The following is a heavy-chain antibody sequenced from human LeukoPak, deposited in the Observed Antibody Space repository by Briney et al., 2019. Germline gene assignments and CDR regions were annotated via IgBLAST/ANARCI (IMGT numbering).Heavy chain of an antibody. J-gene: IGHJ4*02. CDR2: FTYDGSDK. CDR1: GFTFRTYA. V-gene: IGHV3-30*03. Sequence: GGSLRLSCAASGFTFRTYAMHWVRQAPGKGLEWVAVFTYDGSDKYYADSVKGRFTISRDNSKNTLYLQMNSLRAEDTAVYYCARDYYFDYWGQGTLVTVSS. CDR3: ARDYYFDY.